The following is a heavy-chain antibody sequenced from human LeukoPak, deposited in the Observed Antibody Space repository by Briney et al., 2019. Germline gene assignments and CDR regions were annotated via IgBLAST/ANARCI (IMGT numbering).Heavy chain of an antibody. Sequence: GGSLRLSCAASGFTFSSYGMHWVRQAPGKGLEWVAVIWYDGSNKYYADSVKGRFTISRDNSKNTLYLQMNSLRAEDTAVYYCARGITGTTGFDYWGQGTLVAVSS. CDR2: IWYDGSNK. V-gene: IGHV3-33*01. CDR3: ARGITGTTGFDY. CDR1: GFTFSSYG. D-gene: IGHD1-7*01. J-gene: IGHJ4*02.